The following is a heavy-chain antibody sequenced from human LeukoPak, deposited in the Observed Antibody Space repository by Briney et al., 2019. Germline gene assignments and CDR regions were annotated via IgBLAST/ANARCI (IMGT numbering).Heavy chain of an antibody. CDR2: TRGSGSGM. J-gene: IGHJ4*02. CDR1: GFAFSDFS. D-gene: IGHD7-27*01. Sequence: GGSLRLSRAASGFAFSDFSMNWVRQAPGKGLGWVANTRGSGSGMGSGNYYAVSVKGRFTISRDDGKNSLYLQMNSLRAEDTAFYYCARDDNWGFDYWGQGALVTVSS. CDR3: ARDDNWGFDY. V-gene: IGHV3-21*05.